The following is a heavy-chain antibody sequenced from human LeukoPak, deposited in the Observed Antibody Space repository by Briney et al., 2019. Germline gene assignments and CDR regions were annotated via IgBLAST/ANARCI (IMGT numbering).Heavy chain of an antibody. J-gene: IGHJ5*02. V-gene: IGHV3-30*18. Sequence: GGSLRLSCAASGFTFSSYGMHWVRQAPGKGLEWVAVISYDGSNKYYADSVKGRFTISRDNSKNTLYLQMNSLRAEDTAVYYCAKDRLGDYDSSGYPGSWGQGTLVTVSS. CDR2: ISYDGSNK. CDR3: AKDRLGDYDSSGYPGS. D-gene: IGHD3-22*01. CDR1: GFTFSSYG.